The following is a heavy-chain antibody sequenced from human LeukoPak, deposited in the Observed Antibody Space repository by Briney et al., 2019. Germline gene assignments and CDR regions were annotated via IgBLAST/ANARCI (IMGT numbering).Heavy chain of an antibody. CDR1: GDSIISNIYW. V-gene: IGHV4-39*01. CDR3: ARRRHNFDFYDV. Sequence: PSETLSLTCTVSGDSIISNIYWWDWVRLPPGKGLEWIGATFYTGRTFYSPSLKGRVTISVDTSKNQFSLDLSSATAADTAVYYCARRRHNFDFYDVWGQGTRVTVSS. CDR2: TFYTGRT. J-gene: IGHJ3*01. D-gene: IGHD3/OR15-3a*01.